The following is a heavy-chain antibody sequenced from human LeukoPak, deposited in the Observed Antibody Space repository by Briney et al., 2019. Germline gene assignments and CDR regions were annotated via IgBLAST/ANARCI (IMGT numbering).Heavy chain of an antibody. V-gene: IGHV4-34*01. Sequence: SETLSLTCAVYGGSFSGYYWSWIRQPPGKGLEWIGEINHSGSTNYNPSLKSRVTISVDTSKNQFSLKLSSVTAADTAVYYCARVCFPLAATQNNWFDPWGRGTLVTVSS. D-gene: IGHD2-15*01. CDR3: ARVCFPLAATQNNWFDP. J-gene: IGHJ5*02. CDR1: GGSFSGYY. CDR2: INHSGST.